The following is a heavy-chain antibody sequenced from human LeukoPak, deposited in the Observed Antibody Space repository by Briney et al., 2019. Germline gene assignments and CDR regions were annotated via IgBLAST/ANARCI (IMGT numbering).Heavy chain of an antibody. D-gene: IGHD1-26*01. CDR2: IYYSGST. CDR1: GGSISSGGYY. CDR3: ARLIGSGSYFALGY. J-gene: IGHJ4*02. V-gene: IGHV4-31*03. Sequence: PSQALSLTCTVSGGSISSGGYYWSWIRQHPGKGLEWIGYIYYSGSTYYNPSRKSRDPISVDTSKNQFSLKLSSVTAADTAVYYCARLIGSGSYFALGYWGQGTLVTVSS.